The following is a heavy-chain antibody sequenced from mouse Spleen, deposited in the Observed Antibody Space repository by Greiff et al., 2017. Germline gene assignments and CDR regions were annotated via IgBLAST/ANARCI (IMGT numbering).Heavy chain of an antibody. Sequence: QVQLQQSGPELVKPGASVKISCKASGYAFSSSWMNWVKQRPGKGLEWIGRIYPGDGDTNYNGKFKGKATLTADKSSSTAYMQLSSLTSEDSAVYFCAKTGKGVSFDYWGQGTTLTVSS. V-gene: IGHV1-82*01. J-gene: IGHJ2*01. D-gene: IGHD4-1*01. CDR2: IYPGDGDT. CDR1: GYAFSSSW. CDR3: AKTGKGVSFDY.